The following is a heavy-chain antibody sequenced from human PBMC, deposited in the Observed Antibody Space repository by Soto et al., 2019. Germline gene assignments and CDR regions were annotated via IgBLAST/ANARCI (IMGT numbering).Heavy chain of an antibody. J-gene: IGHJ3*02. CDR1: GFTFSSYW. V-gene: IGHV3-7*03. D-gene: IGHD3-10*01. CDR3: ARADSGPEGRTRGDAFDI. Sequence: GGSLRLSCAASGFTFSSYWMSWVRQAPGKGLEWVANIKQDGSEKYYVDSVKGRFTISRDNAKNSLYLQMNSLRAEDTAVYYCARADSGPEGRTRGDAFDIWGQGTMVTVSS. CDR2: IKQDGSEK.